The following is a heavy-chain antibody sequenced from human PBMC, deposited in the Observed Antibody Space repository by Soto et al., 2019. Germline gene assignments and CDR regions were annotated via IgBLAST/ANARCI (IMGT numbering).Heavy chain of an antibody. V-gene: IGHV5-10-1*01. CDR1: GYSFTSYW. CDR3: ARLGSVVGTSSPKAP. J-gene: IGHJ5*02. CDR2: IDPSDSYT. Sequence: GESLKISCKGSGYSFTSYWISWVRQMPGKGLEWMGRIDPSDSYTNYSPSFQGHVTISADKSISTAYLQWSSLKASDTAMYYCARLGSVVGTSSPKAPWGQGTLVTVSS. D-gene: IGHD2-2*01.